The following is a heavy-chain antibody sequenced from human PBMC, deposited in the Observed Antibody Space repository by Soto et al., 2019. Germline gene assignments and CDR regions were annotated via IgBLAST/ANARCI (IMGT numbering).Heavy chain of an antibody. CDR3: ARVYYDILTGYPLYFDY. CDR2: IYPGDSDT. V-gene: IGHV5-51*01. J-gene: IGHJ4*02. Sequence: GESLKISCKGSGYSFTSYWIGWVRQMPGKGLEWMGIIYPGDSDTRYSPSFQGQVTISADKSISTAYLQWSSLKASDTAMYYCARVYYDILTGYPLYFDYWGQGTLVTVSS. CDR1: GYSFTSYW. D-gene: IGHD3-9*01.